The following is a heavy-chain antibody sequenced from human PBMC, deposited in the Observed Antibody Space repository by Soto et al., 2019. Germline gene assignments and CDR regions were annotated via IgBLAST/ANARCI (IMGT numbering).Heavy chain of an antibody. D-gene: IGHD6-13*01. J-gene: IGHJ3*02. CDR1: GGSISCRQYY. Sequence: SQYRSLTSTVSGGSISCRQYYWCLLHQPPGKGLEWIGNIYYSGNTYYNASLKSRVTISVDTSKNQFSLKLSSVTAADTAVYYCARHGGAAAQYPRTFDIWGQGTMVT. V-gene: IGHV4-39*01. CDR3: ARHGGAAAQYPRTFDI. CDR2: IYYSGNT.